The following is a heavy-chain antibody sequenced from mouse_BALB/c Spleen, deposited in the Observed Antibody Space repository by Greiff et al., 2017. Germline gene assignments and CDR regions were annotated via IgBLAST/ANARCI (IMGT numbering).Heavy chain of an antibody. Sequence: EVQLHQSGAELVKPGASVKLSCTASGFNIKDTYMHWVKQRPEQGLEWIGRIDPANGNTKYDPKFQGKATITADTSSNTAYLQLSSLTSEDTAVYYCARNWLGDYWGQGTTLTVSS. CDR2: IDPANGNT. CDR1: GFNIKDTY. CDR3: ARNWLGDY. D-gene: IGHD4-1*01. J-gene: IGHJ2*01. V-gene: IGHV14-3*02.